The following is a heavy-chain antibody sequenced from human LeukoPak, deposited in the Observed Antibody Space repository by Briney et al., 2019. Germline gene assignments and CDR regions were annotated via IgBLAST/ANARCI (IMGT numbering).Heavy chain of an antibody. Sequence: PSETLSLTCTVSGGSISSYYWSWIRQPPGKGLEWIGYIYYSGSTNYNPSLRSRVTISMDTSKNQFFLRRNSVTAADTAVYYCARLYDILTGYYYYFDYWGQGTLATVSS. CDR1: GGSISSYY. CDR2: IYYSGST. V-gene: IGHV4-59*08. D-gene: IGHD3-9*01. CDR3: ARLYDILTGYYYYFDY. J-gene: IGHJ4*02.